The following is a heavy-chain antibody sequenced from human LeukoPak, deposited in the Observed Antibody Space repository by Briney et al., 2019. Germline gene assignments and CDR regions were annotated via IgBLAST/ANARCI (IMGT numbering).Heavy chain of an antibody. CDR3: GRSSYYYGADAFDI. CDR1: GGSINNYY. D-gene: IGHD3-10*01. CDR2: IYYSGST. J-gene: IGHJ3*02. V-gene: IGHV4-59*01. Sequence: SETLSLTCTVSGGSINNYYWSWIRQPPGKGLEWIGYIYYSGSTNYNPSLKSRVTISVDTSKKQFSLTLSSVTAADTAVYYCGRSSYYYGADAFDIWGQGTMVTVSS.